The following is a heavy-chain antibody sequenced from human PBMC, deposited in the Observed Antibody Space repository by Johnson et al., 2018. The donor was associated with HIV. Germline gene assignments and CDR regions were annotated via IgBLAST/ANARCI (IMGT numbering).Heavy chain of an antibody. V-gene: IGHV3-30*04. CDR2: ISYAGSNK. J-gene: IGHJ3*02. CDR1: GFTFSSYA. D-gene: IGHD7-27*01. CDR3: ASPYEWGTGAFDI. Sequence: QVQLVESGGGVVQPGRSLRLSCAASGFTFSSYAMHWVRQAPGKGLEWVAVISYAGSNKYYAASVKGRFTISRDNSKNTLYLQMNSLRAEDTAVYSCASPYEWGTGAFDIWGQGTMVTVSS.